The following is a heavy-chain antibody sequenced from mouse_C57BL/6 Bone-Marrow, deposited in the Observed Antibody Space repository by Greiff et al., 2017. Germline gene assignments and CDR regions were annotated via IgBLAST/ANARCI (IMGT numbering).Heavy chain of an antibody. D-gene: IGHD2-4*01. CDR2: IYPGSGNT. CDR1: GYTFTDYY. Sequence: VQLQQSGAELVRPGASVKLSCKASGYTFTDYYINWVKQRPGQGLEWIARIYPGSGNTYYNEKFKGKATLTVEKSSSPAYMQLSSLTSEDSAVYFCARFDYDEDYYYAMDYWGQGTSVTVSS. CDR3: ARFDYDEDYYYAMDY. V-gene: IGHV1-76*01. J-gene: IGHJ4*01.